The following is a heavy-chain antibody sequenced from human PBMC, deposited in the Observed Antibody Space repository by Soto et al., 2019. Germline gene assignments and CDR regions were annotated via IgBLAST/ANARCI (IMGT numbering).Heavy chain of an antibody. CDR2: ISPYNGNT. CDR3: ARDYQYCSSTSCSTWFDP. Sequence: GASVKVSCKASGYTFTNNGISWVRQAPGQGLEWMGWISPYNGNTNYAQNLQGRVTMTTDAPTSTAYMELRSLRSDDTAVYYCARDYQYCSSTSCSTWFDPWGQGTLVTVS. V-gene: IGHV1-18*01. D-gene: IGHD2-2*02. J-gene: IGHJ5*02. CDR1: GYTFTNNG.